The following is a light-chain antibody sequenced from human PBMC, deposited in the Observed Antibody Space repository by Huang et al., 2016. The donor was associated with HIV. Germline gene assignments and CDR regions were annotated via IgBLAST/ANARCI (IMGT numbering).Light chain of an antibody. CDR1: QSIRNH. J-gene: IGKJ5*01. CDR2: SAS. V-gene: IGKV1-39*01. CDR3: QQSYSLPIT. Sequence: DIQVTQSPASLSASEGDRVTITCRAGQSIRNHLNWYQQKPGKAPRLLIYSASTLPSGVPSRFSVSGSGTDFNLNISSLQPEDFATYYCQQSYSLPITFGQGTRLDIK.